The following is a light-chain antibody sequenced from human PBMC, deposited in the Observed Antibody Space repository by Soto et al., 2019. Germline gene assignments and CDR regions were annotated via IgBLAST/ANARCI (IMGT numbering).Light chain of an antibody. V-gene: IGKV3-15*01. CDR1: QSISRN. CDR2: DAS. J-gene: IGKJ5*01. CDR3: QQYNNWPPVT. Sequence: EIVMTQSPATLSVSPGERATLSCRASQSISRNLAWYQQRPGQAPRLLIYDASTRATGIPARFSGSGSGTEFSLTISSLQSEDFAVYYCQQYNNWPPVTFGQGTRLEIK.